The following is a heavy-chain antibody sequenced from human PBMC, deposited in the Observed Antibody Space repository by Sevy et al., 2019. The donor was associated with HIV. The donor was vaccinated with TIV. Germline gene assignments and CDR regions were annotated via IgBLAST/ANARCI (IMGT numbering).Heavy chain of an antibody. J-gene: IGHJ3*02. CDR3: AGKPVVTDAFDI. V-gene: IGHV4-39*01. CDR2: IYYSGST. CDR1: GGSISSSSYY. Sequence: SETLTLTCTVSGGSISSSSYYWGWIRQPPGKGLVWIGSIYYSGSTYYNPSLKRRVTISVDTSKNQFSLKLSSVTAADTAVYDCAGKPVVTDAFDIWGQGTMVTVSS. D-gene: IGHD2-21*02.